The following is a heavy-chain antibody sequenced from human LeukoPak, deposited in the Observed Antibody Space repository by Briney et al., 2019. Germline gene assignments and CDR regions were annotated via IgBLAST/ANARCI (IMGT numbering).Heavy chain of an antibody. D-gene: IGHD2-2*01. CDR1: GGSINSYY. V-gene: IGHV4-4*07. J-gene: IGHJ5*02. CDR2: IYSSGST. CDR3: ARVQYLRTDWFDP. Sequence: SETLSLTCTVSGGSINSYYRSWIRQPAGKGLEWIGRIYSSGSTTYNPSLKSRVTMSVDTSKNQFSLRLSSVTAADTAVYYCARVQYLRTDWFDPWGQGTLVTVSS.